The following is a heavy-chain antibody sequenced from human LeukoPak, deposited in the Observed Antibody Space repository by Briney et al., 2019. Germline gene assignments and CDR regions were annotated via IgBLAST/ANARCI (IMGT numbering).Heavy chain of an antibody. Sequence: ASVKVSCKASGYTFTSYGISWVRQAPGQGLEWMGWISAYNGNTNYAQELQGRVTMTTDTSTSTAYMELRSLRSDDTAVYYCARDKVGIGVVIMSGFDPWGQGTLVTVSS. CDR2: ISAYNGNT. V-gene: IGHV1-18*01. D-gene: IGHD3-3*01. CDR3: ARDKVGIGVVIMSGFDP. CDR1: GYTFTSYG. J-gene: IGHJ5*02.